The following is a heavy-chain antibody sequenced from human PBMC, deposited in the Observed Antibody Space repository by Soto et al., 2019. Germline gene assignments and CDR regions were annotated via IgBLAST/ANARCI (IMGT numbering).Heavy chain of an antibody. J-gene: IGHJ4*02. Sequence: QVQLQESGPGLVKPSGTLSLTCAVSGASISSSNWWSWVRQPPGKGLEWIGEIYHSGSTNYTPSLKRRVTISVDKSKNQCSLKLSSVTAADTAVYYCASTRNLWLYSYAHWGQGTLVTVSS. D-gene: IGHD5-18*01. CDR3: ASTRNLWLYSYAH. CDR1: GASISSSNW. CDR2: IYHSGST. V-gene: IGHV4-4*02.